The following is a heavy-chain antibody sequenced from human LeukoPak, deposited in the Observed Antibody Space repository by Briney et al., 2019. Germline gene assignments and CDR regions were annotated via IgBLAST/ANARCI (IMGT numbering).Heavy chain of an antibody. Sequence: PGGSLRLSCAASGFTVSSNYMSWVRQAPGKGLEWVSVIYSGGSTYYADSVKGRFTISRDNSKNTLYLQMNSLRAEDTAVYYCARDFPIVGATTRDYWGQGTLVTVSS. CDR2: IYSGGST. V-gene: IGHV3-66*01. D-gene: IGHD1-26*01. CDR3: ARDFPIVGATTRDY. CDR1: GFTVSSNY. J-gene: IGHJ4*02.